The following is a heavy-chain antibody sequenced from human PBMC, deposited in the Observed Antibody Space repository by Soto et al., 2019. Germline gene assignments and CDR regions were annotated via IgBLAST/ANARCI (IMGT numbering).Heavy chain of an antibody. D-gene: IGHD6-19*01. V-gene: IGHV1-8*01. Sequence: ASVKVSCKASGYTFTSYDINWVRQATGQGLEWMGWMNPNSGNTGYAQKFQGRVIMTRNTSISTAYMELSSLRSEDTAVYYCARAVAGHYYYYGMDVWGQGTTVTVSS. CDR3: ARAVAGHYYYYGMDV. CDR2: MNPNSGNT. CDR1: GYTFTSYD. J-gene: IGHJ6*02.